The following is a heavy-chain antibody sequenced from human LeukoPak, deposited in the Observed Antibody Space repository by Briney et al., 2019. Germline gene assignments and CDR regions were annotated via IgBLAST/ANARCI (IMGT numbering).Heavy chain of an antibody. CDR1: GFTFSSYW. CDR2: IKQDGSEK. V-gene: IGHV3-7*01. J-gene: IGHJ4*02. Sequence: GGSLRLSCSASGFTFSSYWMSWVRQAPGKGLEWVANIKQDGSEKYYVVSVKGRFTISRDNAKKSVFLQLNSVKVEDTAVYYCARDGVLVSSSVFYFDYWGQGTLVTVSS. D-gene: IGHD2-8*02. CDR3: ARDGVLVSSSVFYFDY.